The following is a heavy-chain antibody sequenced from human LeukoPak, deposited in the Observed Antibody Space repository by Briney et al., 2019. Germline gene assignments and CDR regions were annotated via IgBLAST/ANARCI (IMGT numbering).Heavy chain of an antibody. J-gene: IGHJ5*02. V-gene: IGHV1-69*05. CDR3: ARGVGSTMIVAYNWFDP. CDR2: IIPIFGTA. Sequence: ASVKVSCKSSGGTFSSYAISWVRQAPGQGLEWMGGIIPIFGTANYAQKLQGRVTMTTDTSTSTAYMELRSLRSDDTAVYYCARGVGSTMIVAYNWFDPWGQGTLVTVSS. CDR1: GGTFSSYA. D-gene: IGHD3-22*01.